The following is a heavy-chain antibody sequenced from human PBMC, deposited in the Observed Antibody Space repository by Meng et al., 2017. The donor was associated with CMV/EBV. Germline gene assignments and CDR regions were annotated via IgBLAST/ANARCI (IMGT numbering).Heavy chain of an antibody. Sequence: SGTLSLTCTVSGGSISSYYWSWIRQPPGKGLEWIGYIYYSGSTYYNPSLKSRVTISVDTSKNQFSLKLSSVTAADTAVYYCRVYSSGWYYFDYWGQGTLVTVSS. J-gene: IGHJ4*02. CDR1: GGSISSYY. CDR3: RVYSSGWYYFDY. CDR2: IYYSGST. V-gene: IGHV4-59*12. D-gene: IGHD6-19*01.